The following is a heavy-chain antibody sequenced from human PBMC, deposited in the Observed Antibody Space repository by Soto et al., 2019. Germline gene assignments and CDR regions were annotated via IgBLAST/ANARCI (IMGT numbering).Heavy chain of an antibody. D-gene: IGHD1-26*01. CDR1: GFTLSGHA. V-gene: IGHV3-30-3*01. Sequence: QVQLVESGGGVVQPGRSLRLSCAVSGFTLSGHAMHWVRQAPGKGLEWVALILSDGSNKYYADSVKGRFTTSRDNSKNTMYLQMNSLSVEDTAVYYCARDDEGGSDCDLGYWGQGALVTVSS. J-gene: IGHJ4*02. CDR2: ILSDGSNK. CDR3: ARDDEGGSDCDLGY.